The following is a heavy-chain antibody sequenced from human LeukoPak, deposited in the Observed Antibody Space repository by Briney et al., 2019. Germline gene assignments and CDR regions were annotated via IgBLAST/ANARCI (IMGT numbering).Heavy chain of an antibody. CDR1: GFTFCRYA. CDR3: AKDRPNNHKIDCHYYSQDGDY. D-gene: IGHD3-10*01. Sequence: GGSLRHSCAASGFTFCRYAVSWVRQAPGKGLEWVSSITIKGEGTWSTGSVKGRFTLSRDNSKNTLCLLMTSLRAEDTAIYYCAKDRPNNHKIDCHYYSQDGDYWRRRPVVTVSS. J-gene: IGHJ4*02. V-gene: IGHV3-23*01. CDR2: ITIKGEGT.